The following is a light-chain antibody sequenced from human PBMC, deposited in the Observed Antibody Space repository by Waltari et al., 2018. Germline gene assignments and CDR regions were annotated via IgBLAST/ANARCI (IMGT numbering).Light chain of an antibody. V-gene: IGLV3-1*01. CDR2: QDT. J-gene: IGLJ3*02. CDR1: NLGDTH. Sequence: SYEVTQPPSVSVSPGQTASITCSAHNLGDTHVCWYQQKPGQSPILVIYQDTQRPSGIPERFSGSNAGNTATLTISGTQAMDEADYFCQAWDRGTVVFGGGTKLTVL. CDR3: QAWDRGTVV.